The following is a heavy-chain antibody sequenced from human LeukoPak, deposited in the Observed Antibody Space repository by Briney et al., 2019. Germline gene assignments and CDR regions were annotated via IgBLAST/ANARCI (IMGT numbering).Heavy chain of an antibody. CDR1: GFTFSSYS. CDR3: AKDGGVRGPDYYYYMDV. D-gene: IGHD3-10*01. Sequence: GGSLRLSCAASGFTFSSYSMNWVRQAPGKGLEWVAFMRYDGSNKKYADSVKGRFTISRDNSKNTLFLQMNSLRPEDTAVYYCAKDGGVRGPDYYYYMDVWGKGTTVTISS. J-gene: IGHJ6*03. V-gene: IGHV3-30*02. CDR2: MRYDGSNK.